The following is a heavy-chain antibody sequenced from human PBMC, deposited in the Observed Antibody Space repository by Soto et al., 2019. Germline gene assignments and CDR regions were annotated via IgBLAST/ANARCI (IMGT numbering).Heavy chain of an antibody. D-gene: IGHD3-10*01. V-gene: IGHV3-23*01. Sequence: EVQLLESGGGLVQPGGSLRLSCAASGFTFSSYAMSWVRQAPGKGLEWVSAISGSGGSTYYADSVKGRFTISRDNSKNTLYLQMNSLSADDTAVYYCAKVLSWFGVLSDAFDIWGQGTMVTVSS. CDR3: AKVLSWFGVLSDAFDI. J-gene: IGHJ3*02. CDR1: GFTFSSYA. CDR2: ISGSGGST.